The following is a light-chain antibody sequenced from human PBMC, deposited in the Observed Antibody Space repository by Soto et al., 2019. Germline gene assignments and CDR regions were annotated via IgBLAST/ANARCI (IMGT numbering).Light chain of an antibody. CDR1: QTVGNT. CDR3: LHYKDWPRWT. V-gene: IGKV3-15*01. Sequence: EIVLTQSPATLSASPGERATLSCRASQTVGNTLAWYQQQPGQTPRLLIYGASTTATGIPARFSGSGSGTEFTLTTDRLQSEDFAVYYCLHYKDWPRWTFGQGTKVEVK. CDR2: GAS. J-gene: IGKJ1*01.